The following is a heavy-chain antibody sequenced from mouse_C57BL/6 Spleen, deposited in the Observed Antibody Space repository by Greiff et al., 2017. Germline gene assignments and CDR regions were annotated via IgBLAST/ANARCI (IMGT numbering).Heavy chain of an antibody. CDR2: IWGVGST. D-gene: IGHD2-12*01. CDR1: GFSLTSYG. J-gene: IGHJ4*01. V-gene: IGHV2-6*01. CDR3: ARILQSDYAMDY. Sequence: VQLQESGPGLVAPSQSLSITCTVSGFSLTSYGVDWVSQSPGKGLEWLGVIWGVGSTNDNSAIKSRLSSSKDNAKSQVFLKMNSLQTDDTASYDCARILQSDYAMDYWGQGTSVTVSS.